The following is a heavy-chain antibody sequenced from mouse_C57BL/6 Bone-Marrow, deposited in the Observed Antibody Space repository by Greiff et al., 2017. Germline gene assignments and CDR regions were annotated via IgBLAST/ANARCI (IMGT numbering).Heavy chain of an antibody. J-gene: IGHJ2*01. Sequence: VQLQQSGAELVRPGTSVKVSCKASGYAFTNYLIEWVKQRPGQGLEWIGVINPGSGGTNYNEKFKGKATLTADKSSSTAYMQLSSLTSEDSAVYFCARWGFYYYGYFDYRGQGTTLTVSS. CDR2: INPGSGGT. CDR3: ARWGFYYYGYFDY. CDR1: GYAFTNYL. V-gene: IGHV1-54*01. D-gene: IGHD1-1*01.